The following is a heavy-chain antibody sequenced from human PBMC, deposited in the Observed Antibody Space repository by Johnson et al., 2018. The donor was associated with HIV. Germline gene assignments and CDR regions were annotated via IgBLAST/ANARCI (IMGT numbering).Heavy chain of an antibody. Sequence: QVQLVESGGVLVQPGRSLRLSCAASGFSFAAYGMHWVRQPPGKGLEWVAVFWYDGSNKNYADSVKGRFTISRDNSKNTLYRHMSSLRAEDTALYYCARDLPGSSSSVDAVDIWGRGTMVTVSS. J-gene: IGHJ3*02. CDR3: ARDLPGSSSSVDAVDI. CDR1: GFSFAAYG. V-gene: IGHV3-33*08. D-gene: IGHD6-6*01. CDR2: FWYDGSNK.